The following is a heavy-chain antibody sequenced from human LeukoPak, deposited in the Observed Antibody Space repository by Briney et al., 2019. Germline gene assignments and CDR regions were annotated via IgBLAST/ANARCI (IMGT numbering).Heavy chain of an antibody. CDR1: GFSLSSFS. Sequence: GGSLRLSCATSGFSLSSFSMNWVRQAPGKGLEWVGRTKEDGSEKYYADSVKGRFTISRDNAKNSLYLEMNSLRAEDSAVYYCSRDFQGYWGQGTLVTVSS. CDR3: SRDFQGY. J-gene: IGHJ4*02. V-gene: IGHV3-7*01. CDR2: TKEDGSEK.